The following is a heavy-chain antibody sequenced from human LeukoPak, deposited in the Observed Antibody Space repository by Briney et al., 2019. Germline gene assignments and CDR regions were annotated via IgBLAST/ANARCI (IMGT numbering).Heavy chain of an antibody. CDR3: ARRSGWYVGLSWFDP. D-gene: IGHD6-19*01. Sequence: PSETLSLTCAVYGGSFSGYYWSWIRQPPGKGLEWIGEINHSGSTNYNPSLKSRVTISVDTSESQFSLKLSSVTAADTAVYYCARRSGWYVGLSWFDPWGQGTLVTVSS. V-gene: IGHV4-34*01. J-gene: IGHJ5*02. CDR1: GGSFSGYY. CDR2: INHSGST.